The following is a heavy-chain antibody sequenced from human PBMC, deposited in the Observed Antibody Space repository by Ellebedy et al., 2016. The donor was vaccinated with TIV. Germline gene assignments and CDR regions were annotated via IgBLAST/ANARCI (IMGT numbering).Heavy chain of an antibody. J-gene: IGHJ6*02. V-gene: IGHV3-23*01. CDR2: ISGSGGST. Sequence: GESLKISXAASGFTFSSYAMSWVRQAPGKGLEWVSAISGSGGSTYYADSVKGRFTISRDNSKNTLYLQMNSLRAEDTAVYYCARGEWELLDYYGMDVWGQGTTVTVSS. D-gene: IGHD1-26*01. CDR3: ARGEWELLDYYGMDV. CDR1: GFTFSSYA.